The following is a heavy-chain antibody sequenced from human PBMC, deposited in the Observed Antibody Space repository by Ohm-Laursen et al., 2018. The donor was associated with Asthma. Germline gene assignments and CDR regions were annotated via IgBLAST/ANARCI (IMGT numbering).Heavy chain of an antibody. CDR1: GFTFSSYA. J-gene: IGHJ4*02. Sequence: SLRLSCAASGFTFSSYAMNWVRQSPGKGLEWVSAISGGGGSTDYADSVRAWFTISRDNSKNTLYLQMNSLRAEDTAVYYCGRGLRNSGSDNYWGQGTLVTVSS. CDR3: GRGLRNSGSDNY. V-gene: IGHV3-23*01. CDR2: ISGGGGST. D-gene: IGHD5-12*01.